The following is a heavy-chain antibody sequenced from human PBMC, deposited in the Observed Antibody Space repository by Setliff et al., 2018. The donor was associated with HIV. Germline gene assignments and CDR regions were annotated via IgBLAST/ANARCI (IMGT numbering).Heavy chain of an antibody. D-gene: IGHD3-22*01. J-gene: IGHJ5*02. CDR1: GGSITRTPYY. CDR3: ASRIYYYDSSRILREEGFDP. Sequence: SETLSLTCTVSGGSITRTPYYWGWIRQPPGKGLEWIGSIYYSGSTYYNAALRSRVTISADTSKNQFSLKLNSVTAADTAVYYCASRIYYYDSSRILREEGFDPWGQGTLVTVSS. CDR2: IYYSGST. V-gene: IGHV4-39*01.